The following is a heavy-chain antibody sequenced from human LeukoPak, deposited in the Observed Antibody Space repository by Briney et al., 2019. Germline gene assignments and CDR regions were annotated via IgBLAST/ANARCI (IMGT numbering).Heavy chain of an antibody. Sequence: PSETLSLTCAVYGGSFSGYYWSWIRQPPGKGLEWIGEINHSGSTNYNPSLKSRVTISVVTSKNQFSLKLSSVTAADTAVYYCARGLGIPNFDYWGQGTLVTVSS. J-gene: IGHJ4*02. CDR1: GGSFSGYY. CDR3: ARGLGIPNFDY. CDR2: INHSGST. D-gene: IGHD7-27*01. V-gene: IGHV4-34*01.